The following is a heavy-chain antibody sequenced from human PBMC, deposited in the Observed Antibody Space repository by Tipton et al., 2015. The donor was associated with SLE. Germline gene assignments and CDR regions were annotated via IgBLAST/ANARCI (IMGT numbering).Heavy chain of an antibody. CDR3: VREVVVTDAFDI. CDR1: GGSISSHY. J-gene: IGHJ3*02. V-gene: IGHV4-59*11. Sequence: TLSLTCTVSGGSISSHYWSWIRQPPGKGLEWIGEINHSGSANYNPSLKSRLTISVDTSKNQFSLKLSSVTAADTAVYYCVREVVVTDAFDIWGQGTMVTVSS. CDR2: INHSGSA. D-gene: IGHD3-22*01.